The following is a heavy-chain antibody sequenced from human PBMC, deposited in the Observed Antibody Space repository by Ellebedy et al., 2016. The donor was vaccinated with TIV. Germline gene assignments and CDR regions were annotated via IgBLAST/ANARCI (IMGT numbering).Heavy chain of an antibody. D-gene: IGHD5-12*01. CDR2: TYYSGST. CDR3: ARGADVVPTTFDY. CDR1: GGSISSGGYS. J-gene: IGHJ4*02. V-gene: IGHV4-31*03. Sequence: SETLSLTCTVSGGSISSGGYSWSWIRQHPGTGLEWFGSTYYSGSTYYNPSLKSRLTISVDTSKNQFSLKLTSVTAADTAVYYCARGADVVPTTFDYWGQGTLVTVSS.